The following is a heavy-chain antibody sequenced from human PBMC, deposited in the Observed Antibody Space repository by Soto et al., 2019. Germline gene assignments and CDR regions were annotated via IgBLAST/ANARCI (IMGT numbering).Heavy chain of an antibody. J-gene: IGHJ5*02. Sequence: SETLSLTCTVAGGSISGYYWSWILQPPGKGLEWIGYIYYSGSTNYNPSLKSRVTISVDTSKNQFSLKLSSVTAADTAVYYCARDRPHDYGDYAIDPWGQGTLVTVS. CDR3: ARDRPHDYGDYAIDP. CDR1: GGSISGYY. V-gene: IGHV4-59*01. D-gene: IGHD4-17*01. CDR2: IYYSGST.